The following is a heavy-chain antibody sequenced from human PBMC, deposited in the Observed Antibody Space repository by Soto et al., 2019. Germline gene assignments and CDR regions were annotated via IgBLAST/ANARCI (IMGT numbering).Heavy chain of an antibody. CDR3: ARGRYYDFWSRPRSSGGWFEP. D-gene: IGHD3-3*01. CDR1: GVSFSGYY. Sequence: PSETLSLTCAVYGVSFSGYYWSCIRQPPGKWLEWTGEINHSGSTNYNPSLKSRVTISVDTSKNQFSLKLSSVTAADTAVYYCARGRYYDFWSRPRSSGGWFEPWGQATLVIVS. CDR2: INHSGST. V-gene: IGHV4-34*01. J-gene: IGHJ5*02.